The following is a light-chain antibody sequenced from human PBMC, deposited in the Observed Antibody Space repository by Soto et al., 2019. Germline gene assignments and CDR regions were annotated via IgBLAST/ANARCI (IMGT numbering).Light chain of an antibody. V-gene: IGKV3-20*01. CDR3: QQYGNSPWT. Sequence: EIVLTQSPGTLSLSPGERATLSCRASQSVSNNYLAWYQQKPGQAPRLLIYGASNRPTGIPDRFSGSGSGTDFTLTTSRLEPEDFVVYYCQQYGNSPWTFGQGTKVDIK. J-gene: IGKJ1*01. CDR2: GAS. CDR1: QSVSNNY.